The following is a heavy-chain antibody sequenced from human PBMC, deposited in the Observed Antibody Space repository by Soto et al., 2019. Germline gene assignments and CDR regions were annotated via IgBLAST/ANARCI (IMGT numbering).Heavy chain of an antibody. CDR3: ARGRGGFEVGGMTTFHP. J-gene: IGHJ5*02. CDR2: INPNSGGT. CDR1: GYTFTGYY. Sequence: QVQLVQSGAEVKKPGASVKVSCKASGYTFTGYYMHWVRQAPGQGLEWMVWINPNSGGTNYAQKFQGWVTMTRDTSISTAYMELSRLRSDDTAVYYCARGRGGFEVGGMTTFHPWGQGTLVTVSS. V-gene: IGHV1-2*04. D-gene: IGHD3-16*01.